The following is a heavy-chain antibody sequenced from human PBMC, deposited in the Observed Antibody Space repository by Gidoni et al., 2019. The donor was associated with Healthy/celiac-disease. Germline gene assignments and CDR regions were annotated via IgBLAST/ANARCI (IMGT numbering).Heavy chain of an antibody. Sequence: QVQLVQSGAEVKKPGASVKVSCKASGYTFTGYYMHWVRQAPGQGLEWMGRINPNSGGTNYAQKFQGRVTMTRDTSISTAYMELSRLRSDDTAVYYCARGIVVVTASDAFDIWGQGTMVTVSS. V-gene: IGHV1-2*06. D-gene: IGHD2-21*02. CDR2: INPNSGGT. J-gene: IGHJ3*02. CDR1: GYTFTGYY. CDR3: ARGIVVVTASDAFDI.